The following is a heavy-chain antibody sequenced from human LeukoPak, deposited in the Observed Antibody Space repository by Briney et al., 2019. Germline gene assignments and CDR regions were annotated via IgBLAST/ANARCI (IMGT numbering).Heavy chain of an antibody. J-gene: IGHJ3*01. CDR3: ARGTLGDSSGLSPYSP. CDR2: IIPIFGTA. V-gene: IGHV1-69*06. CDR1: GGTFSSYA. Sequence: ASVKVSCKASGGTFSSYAISWVRQAPGQGLEWMGGIIPIFGTANYAQKFQGRVTITADKSTSTAYMELSSLRSEDTAVYYCARGTLGDSSGLSPYSPWGQGTMVTVSS. D-gene: IGHD3-22*01.